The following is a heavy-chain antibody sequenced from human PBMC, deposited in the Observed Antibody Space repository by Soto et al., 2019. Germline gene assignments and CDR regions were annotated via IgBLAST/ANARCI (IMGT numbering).Heavy chain of an antibody. V-gene: IGHV3-33*01. CDR3: ARGDSSGFYFYFDY. CDR2: IWYDGSNK. D-gene: IGHD6-19*01. CDR1: GFTFSSYG. Sequence: QVQLVESGGGVVQPGRSLRLSCAASGFTFSSYGMHWVRQAPGKGLEWMAVIWYDGSNKYYADSVKGRFTISRDNSKNTLYLQMKSLRAEDTAVYYCARGDSSGFYFYFDYWGQGTLVTVSS. J-gene: IGHJ4*02.